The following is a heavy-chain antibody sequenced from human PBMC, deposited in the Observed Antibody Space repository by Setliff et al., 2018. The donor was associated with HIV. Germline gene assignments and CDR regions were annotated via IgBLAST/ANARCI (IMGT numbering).Heavy chain of an antibody. CDR3: ARGVGAAGDY. J-gene: IGHJ4*02. CDR2: MDPSSAAT. V-gene: IGHV1-8*01. D-gene: IGHD1-26*01. CDR1: GYTFTSKH. Sequence: GASVKVSCKASGYTFTSKHINWVRQATGQGLEWLGWMDPSSAATGYAQKFQGRVTLTRDTSTNTAYMELSSLTSDDTAVYYCARGVGAAGDYWGQGTQVTVSS.